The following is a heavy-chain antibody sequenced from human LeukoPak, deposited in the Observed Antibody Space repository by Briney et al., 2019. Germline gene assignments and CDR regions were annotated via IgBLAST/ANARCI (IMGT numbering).Heavy chain of an antibody. Sequence: GASVKVSCKASGGTFSSYAISWVRQAPGQGLEWMGWISAYNGNTNYAQKLQGRVTMTTDTSTSTAYMELRSLRSDDTAVYYCARTYYYGSGSYFDYWGQGTLVTVSS. D-gene: IGHD3-10*01. J-gene: IGHJ4*02. V-gene: IGHV1-18*01. CDR3: ARTYYYGSGSYFDY. CDR2: ISAYNGNT. CDR1: GGTFSSYA.